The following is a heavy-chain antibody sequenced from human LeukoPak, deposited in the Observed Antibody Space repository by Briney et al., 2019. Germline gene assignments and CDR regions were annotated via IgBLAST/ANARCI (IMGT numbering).Heavy chain of an antibody. D-gene: IGHD6-19*01. CDR2: ISYDGSNK. CDR3: ARETSGWLDY. Sequence: GGSLRLSCAASGFTFSSYAMHWVRQAPGEGLEWVAVISYDGSNKYYADSVKGRFTISRDNSKNTLYLQMNSLRAEDTAVYYCARETSGWLDYWGQGTLVTVSS. CDR1: GFTFSSYA. V-gene: IGHV3-30*04. J-gene: IGHJ4*02.